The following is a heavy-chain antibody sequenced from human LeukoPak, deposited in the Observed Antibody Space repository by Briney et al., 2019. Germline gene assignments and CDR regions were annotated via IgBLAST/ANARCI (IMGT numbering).Heavy chain of an antibody. V-gene: IGHV4-34*01. D-gene: IGHD5-18*01. J-gene: IGHJ4*02. CDR1: GGSISSYY. CDR3: ARGQGGDTAMVFTFDY. CDR2: INHSGST. Sequence: SETLSLTCTVSGGSISSYYWSWIRQPPGKGLEWIGEINHSGSTNYNPSLKSRVTISVDTSKNQFSLKLSSVTAADTAVYYCARGQGGDTAMVFTFDYWGQGTLVTVSS.